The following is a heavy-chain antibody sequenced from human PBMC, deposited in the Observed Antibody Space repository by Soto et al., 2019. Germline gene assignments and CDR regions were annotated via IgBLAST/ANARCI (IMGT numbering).Heavy chain of an antibody. J-gene: IGHJ6*02. CDR3: ARDSGGMDV. V-gene: IGHV1-3*01. CDR1: GGTFSSYA. Sequence: GASVKVSCKASGGTFSSYAISWVRQAPGQGLEWMGWINAGNGNTKYSQKFQGRVIITRDTSASTAYMELRSLRSEDTAVYYCARDSGGMDVWGQGTTVTVSS. CDR2: INAGNGNT.